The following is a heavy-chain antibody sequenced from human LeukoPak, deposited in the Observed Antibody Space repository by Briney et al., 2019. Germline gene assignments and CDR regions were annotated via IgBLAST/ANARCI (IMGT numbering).Heavy chain of an antibody. Sequence: PGGSLRLSCEASGFIFSNYAMSWVRQAPGKGLEWVSAIGGRDGGTYYADYVKGRFTVPRDDPKNTLYLQMNTLRVEDTAVYYCAKWGDYDILTGYSDSDYWGQGTLVTVSS. CDR1: GFIFSNYA. D-gene: IGHD3-9*01. V-gene: IGHV3-23*01. CDR3: AKWGDYDILTGYSDSDY. J-gene: IGHJ4*02. CDR2: IGGRDGGT.